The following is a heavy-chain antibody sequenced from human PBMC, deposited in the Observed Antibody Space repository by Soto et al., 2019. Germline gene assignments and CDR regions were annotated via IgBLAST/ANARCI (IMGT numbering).Heavy chain of an antibody. Sequence: SETLSLTCTVSGGSISSNYWTWIRQPPGKGLEWIGYVYNSGSTNYNPSLKSRVTISEDTSKSQFSLKLSSVTAADTAVYYCARDRPYGSGSPRWWFDPWGQGTLVTVSS. CDR3: ARDRPYGSGSPRWWFDP. CDR1: GGSISSNY. D-gene: IGHD3-10*01. V-gene: IGHV4-59*01. J-gene: IGHJ5*02. CDR2: VYNSGST.